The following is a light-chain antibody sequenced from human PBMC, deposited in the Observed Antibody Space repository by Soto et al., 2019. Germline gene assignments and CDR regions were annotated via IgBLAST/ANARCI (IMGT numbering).Light chain of an antibody. CDR1: QNISRS. Sequence: EIVMTQSPFTLSVSAWERSALSFRASQNISRSLAWYQQKPGQGPSLLIYGTSTRAGGVPARFSGGGSGTEFTLTITSLQSEDFAVYYCHQYNGWPRTFGQGTKVDIK. CDR2: GTS. J-gene: IGKJ1*01. V-gene: IGKV3-15*01. CDR3: HQYNGWPRT.